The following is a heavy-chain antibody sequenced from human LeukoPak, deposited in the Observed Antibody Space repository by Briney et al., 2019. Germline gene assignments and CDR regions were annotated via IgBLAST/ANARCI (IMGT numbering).Heavy chain of an antibody. J-gene: IGHJ5*02. D-gene: IGHD5-24*01. CDR2: VNPNSGGT. CDR3: ARAERDRWFDP. Sequence: ASVKVSCKASGYTSTDFYIHWVRQAPGQGLEWMGWVNPNSGGTNYAQKFKGRVTMTWDTSVTTAYMDLRRLTSDDTALYYCARAERDRWFDPWGQGTLVTVSS. CDR1: GYTSTDFY. V-gene: IGHV1-2*02.